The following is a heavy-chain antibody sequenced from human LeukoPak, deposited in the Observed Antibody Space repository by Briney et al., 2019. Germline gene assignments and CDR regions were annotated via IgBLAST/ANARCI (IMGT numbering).Heavy chain of an antibody. CDR1: GGTFSSYA. V-gene: IGHV1-69*05. D-gene: IGHD3-3*01. CDR2: IIPIFGTA. Sequence: GASVKVSCKASGGTFSSYAISWVRQAPGQGLEWMGGIIPIFGTANYAQKFQGRVTITTDESTSTAYMELSGLRSEDTAVYYCASGTYYDFWSGYFDYWGQGTLVTVSS. J-gene: IGHJ4*02. CDR3: ASGTYYDFWSGYFDY.